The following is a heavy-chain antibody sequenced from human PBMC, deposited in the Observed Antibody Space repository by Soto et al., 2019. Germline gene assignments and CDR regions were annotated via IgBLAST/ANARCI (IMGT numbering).Heavy chain of an antibody. CDR3: ARSHNYFDSRGYVFDF. V-gene: IGHV4-38-2*01. D-gene: IGHD3-22*01. Sequence: PSETLSLTCVVSGYSIISGYYWGWVRQPPGKGLEWIGRIYYTGSTDYNPSLKGRVTISVDTSKNQFSLKLSSVTAADTALYYCARSHNYFDSRGYVFDFWGQGAMVTVSS. CDR1: GYSIISGYY. J-gene: IGHJ3*01. CDR2: IYYTGST.